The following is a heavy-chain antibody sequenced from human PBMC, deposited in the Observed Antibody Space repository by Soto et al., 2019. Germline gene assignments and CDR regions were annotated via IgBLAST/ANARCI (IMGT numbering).Heavy chain of an antibody. Sequence: QVQLVESGGGVVQPGRSLRLSCAASGFTFSGYGVHWVRQAPGKGLEWVAVVWYDGSKEYYADSVKGRFAISRDNSLNTLYLQINSLRAEDTAVYYCARGRGGSYGGNSANFDVWGQGTMVTVSS. D-gene: IGHD4-17*01. CDR3: ARGRGGSYGGNSANFDV. J-gene: IGHJ3*01. CDR1: GFTFSGYG. CDR2: VWYDGSKE. V-gene: IGHV3-33*01.